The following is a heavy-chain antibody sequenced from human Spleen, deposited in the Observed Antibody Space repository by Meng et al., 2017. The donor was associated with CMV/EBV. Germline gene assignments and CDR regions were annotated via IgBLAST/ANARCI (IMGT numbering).Heavy chain of an antibody. V-gene: IGHV1-69*10. CDR2: IIPILGMA. Sequence: YAMSWVRQGPGQRLGWMGGIIPILGMANDEQKFQGRVTITADKSTSTAYMELSSLRSEDTAVYYCARDGFALGYDYWSGYYRAWFDPWGQGTLVTVSS. CDR3: ARDGFALGYDYWSGYYRAWFDP. CDR1: YA. D-gene: IGHD3-3*01. J-gene: IGHJ5*02.